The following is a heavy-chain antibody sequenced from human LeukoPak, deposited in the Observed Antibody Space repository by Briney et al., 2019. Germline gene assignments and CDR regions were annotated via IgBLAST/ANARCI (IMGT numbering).Heavy chain of an antibody. CDR3: ARDVTPQLAFDY. J-gene: IGHJ4*02. V-gene: IGHV4-38-2*02. Sequence: SETLSLTCTVSGYSISSGYYWGWIRQPPGKGLEWIGSIYHSGSTYYNPSLKSRVTISVDTSKNQFSLKLSSVTAADTAVYYCARDVTPQLAFDYWGQGTLVTVSS. CDR2: IYHSGST. CDR1: GYSISSGYY. D-gene: IGHD1-1*01.